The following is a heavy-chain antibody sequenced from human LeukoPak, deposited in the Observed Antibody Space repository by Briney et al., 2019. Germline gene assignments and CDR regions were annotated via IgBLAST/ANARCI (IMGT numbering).Heavy chain of an antibody. CDR1: GFTFSTYE. J-gene: IGHJ4*02. CDR2: IKSRGGGGTA. Sequence: PGGSLRLSCAASGFTFSTYEMNWVRQAPGKGLEWVGRIKSRGGGGTADYAAPVKGRFTISRDDSENTVYLLMDSLQTEDTAVYYCTWMTTIVTVDFWGQGTLVIVSS. D-gene: IGHD4-11*01. CDR3: TWMTTIVTVDF. V-gene: IGHV3-15*01.